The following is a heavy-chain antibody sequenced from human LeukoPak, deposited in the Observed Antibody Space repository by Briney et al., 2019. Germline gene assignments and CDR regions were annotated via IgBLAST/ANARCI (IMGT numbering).Heavy chain of an antibody. D-gene: IGHD3-3*01. V-gene: IGHV3-74*01. Sequence: GGSLRLSCAASGFTLSKYWMHWVRQAPGKGPVWVSRINRDGSGIDYADSAKGRFTISRDSAKNTLYLQMNSLRAEDTAVYYCAKCRSGTSYYYYMDVWGKGTTVTVSS. CDR3: AKCRSGTSYYYYMDV. J-gene: IGHJ6*03. CDR2: INRDGSGI. CDR1: GFTLSKYW.